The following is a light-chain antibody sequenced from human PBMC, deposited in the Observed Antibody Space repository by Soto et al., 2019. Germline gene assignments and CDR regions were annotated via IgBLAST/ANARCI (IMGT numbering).Light chain of an antibody. J-gene: IGLJ2*01. CDR3: QSYDSSLSVV. V-gene: IGLV1-40*01. CDR2: GNS. CDR1: SSNNGAGYD. Sequence: QSVLTQPPSVSGAPGQRVTISCTGSSSNNGAGYDVHWYQQLPGTAHQRLIYGNSKRPSGVPDRFSGSKSGTSASLAITGLQAEDEADYYCQSYDSSLSVVFGGGTKLTVL.